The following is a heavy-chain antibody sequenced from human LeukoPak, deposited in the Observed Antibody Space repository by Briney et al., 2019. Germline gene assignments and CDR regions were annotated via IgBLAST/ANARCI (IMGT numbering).Heavy chain of an antibody. CDR1: GGSFSGYY. CDR3: ARGNRATGH. D-gene: IGHD1-26*01. CDR2: INHSGST. V-gene: IGHV4-34*01. J-gene: IGHJ4*02. Sequence: PSETLSLTCAVYGGSFSGYYRSWIRQPPGKGLEWIGEINHSGSTNYNPSLKSRVTISVDTSKNQFSLKLSSVTAADTAVYYCARGNRATGHWGQGTLVTVSS.